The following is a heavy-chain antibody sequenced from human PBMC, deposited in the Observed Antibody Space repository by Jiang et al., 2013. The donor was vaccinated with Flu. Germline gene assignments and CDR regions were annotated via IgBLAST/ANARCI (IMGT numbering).Heavy chain of an antibody. D-gene: IGHD3-16*01. V-gene: IGHV5-51*01. CDR1: GYSFTSYW. Sequence: GAEVKKPGESLKISCKGSGYSFTSYWIGWVRQMPGKGLEWMGIIYPGDSDTRYSPSFQGQVTISADKSISTAYLQWSSLKASDTAMYYCARHITSDGWEHPEELDYWGQGTLVTVSS. CDR3: ARHITSDGWEHPEELDY. CDR2: IYPGDSDT. J-gene: IGHJ4*02.